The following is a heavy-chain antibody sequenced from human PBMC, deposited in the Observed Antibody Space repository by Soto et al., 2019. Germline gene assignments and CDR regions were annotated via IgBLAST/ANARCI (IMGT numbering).Heavy chain of an antibody. CDR2: TYYRSKWYN. Sequence: SQTLSLTCAISGDSVSSNSAAWNWIRQSPSRGLEWLGRTYYRSKWYNDYAVSVKSRITINPDTSKNQFSLQLNSVTPEDTAVYYCARDLGYCSGGSCYPCRSGVYYHYVMAVSGQVTTVTGSS. D-gene: IGHD2-15*01. CDR1: GDSVSSNSAA. J-gene: IGHJ6*02. CDR3: ARDLGYCSGGSCYPCRSGVYYHYVMAV. V-gene: IGHV6-1*01.